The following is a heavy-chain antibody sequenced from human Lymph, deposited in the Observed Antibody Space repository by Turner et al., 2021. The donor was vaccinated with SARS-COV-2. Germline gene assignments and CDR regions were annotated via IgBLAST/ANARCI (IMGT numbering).Heavy chain of an antibody. D-gene: IGHD1-26*01. J-gene: IGHJ4*02. Sequence: QVQLRESGGGACQPGGSLRRSCAASGVTFRSCGRHGVRQALGRGLEWVAVIWYDGSKKYYADSVKGRFTISRDNSKNTLYLQMTSLRAEDTAVYYCAREGVVEATNGFDYWGQGTLVTVSS. V-gene: IGHV3-33*01. CDR2: IWYDGSKK. CDR1: GVTFRSCG. CDR3: AREGVVEATNGFDY.